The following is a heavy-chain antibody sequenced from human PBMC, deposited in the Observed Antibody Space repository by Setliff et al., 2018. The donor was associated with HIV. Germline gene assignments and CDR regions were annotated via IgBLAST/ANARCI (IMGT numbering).Heavy chain of an antibody. J-gene: IGHJ6*03. D-gene: IGHD1-1*01. CDR3: ARGSNPTGNYDLYFLDV. Sequence: SVKVSCKAAGGTFSSYAISWVRQAPGQGLEWRGGIIPMLRVAKYAQNLQDRVTITADKSTGTAYMELSGLRSEDTAVYYCARGSNPTGNYDLYFLDVWGKGTTVTVSS. CDR1: GGTFSSYA. CDR2: IIPMLRVA. V-gene: IGHV1-69*10.